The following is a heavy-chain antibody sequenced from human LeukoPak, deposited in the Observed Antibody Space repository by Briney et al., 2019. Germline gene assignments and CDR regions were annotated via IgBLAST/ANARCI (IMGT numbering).Heavy chain of an antibody. V-gene: IGHV3-49*04. CDR1: GFTFGDYV. CDR2: VRSKAYGGTK. Sequence: GRSLRLSCTASGFTFGDYVMSWVRQAPGKGLEWVGFVRSKAYGGTKEYAASVEGRFTISRDDSKSIAYLQMNSLRTEDTAVYYCTRIGGPYYDSSGYSGGFDYWGQGTLVTVSS. D-gene: IGHD3-22*01. CDR3: TRIGGPYYDSSGYSGGFDY. J-gene: IGHJ4*02.